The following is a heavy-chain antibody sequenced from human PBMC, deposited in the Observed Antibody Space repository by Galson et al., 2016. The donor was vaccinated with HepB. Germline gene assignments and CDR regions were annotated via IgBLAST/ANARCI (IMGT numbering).Heavy chain of an antibody. CDR1: GLTFSNFW. D-gene: IGHD2/OR15-2a*01. Sequence: SLRLSCAASGLTFSNFWMTWVRQAPGKGLEWVANINQDRTEKHYLDSVRGRFTISRDNAKSSLFLQMSSLRADDTAVYYCARRHEYCPPVGCSVDYWGQGSMVSVSS. CDR2: INQDRTEK. V-gene: IGHV3-7*02. J-gene: IGHJ4*02. CDR3: ARRHEYCPPVGCSVDY.